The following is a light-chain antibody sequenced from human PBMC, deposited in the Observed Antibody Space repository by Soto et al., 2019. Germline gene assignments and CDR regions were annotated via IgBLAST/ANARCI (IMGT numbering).Light chain of an antibody. V-gene: IGKV3-15*01. J-gene: IGKJ4*01. Sequence: TSMTQSPATLSVSPGERATLSCRASQSVSGNVAWYQQKPGQAPRLLIYGASTRVTGISARFSGSASETEFTLTISSLQSEDFAVYYCQNYNDWPRLTFGGGTKVEIK. CDR1: QSVSGN. CDR3: QNYNDWPRLT. CDR2: GAS.